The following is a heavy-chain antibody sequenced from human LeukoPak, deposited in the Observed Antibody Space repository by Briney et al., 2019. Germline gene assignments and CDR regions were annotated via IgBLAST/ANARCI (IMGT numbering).Heavy chain of an antibody. J-gene: IGHJ4*02. Sequence: GGSLRLSCAASGFTFSSYSMNWVRQAPGKGLEWVSYISSSSSTIYYADSVKGRFTISRDNAKNSLYLQMNSLRAEDTAVYYCARERGPVDYWGQGTLVTVSS. CDR1: GFTFSSYS. CDR3: ARERGPVDY. D-gene: IGHD3-10*01. CDR2: ISSSSSTI. V-gene: IGHV3-48*04.